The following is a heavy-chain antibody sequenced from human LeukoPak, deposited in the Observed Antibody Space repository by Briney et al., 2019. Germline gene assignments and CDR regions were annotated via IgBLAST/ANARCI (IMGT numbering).Heavy chain of an antibody. CDR3: ARDTLQPGLIDS. V-gene: IGHV3-21*05. CDR2: INDDSSDI. D-gene: IGHD2-15*01. Sequence: PGGSLRPSCAASGFTFSLYAMNWVRQAPGKGLEWVSYINDDSSDIHYAGSVRGRFTISRDDARKTLYLQLSSLRVEDTAVYYCARDTLQPGLIDSWGQGTLVTVSS. J-gene: IGHJ4*02. CDR1: GFTFSLYA.